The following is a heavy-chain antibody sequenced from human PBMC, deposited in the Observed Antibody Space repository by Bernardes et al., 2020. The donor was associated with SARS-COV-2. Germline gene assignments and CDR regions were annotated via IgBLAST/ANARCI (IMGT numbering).Heavy chain of an antibody. J-gene: IGHJ4*02. D-gene: IGHD6-19*01. V-gene: IGHV3-23*01. CDR1: GFTFSSYA. Sequence: GGSLRLSCAASGFTFSSYAMAWVRQAPGKGLEWVSAISGSGGTPYYADTVKGRFTISRDNSKNTLYLQMHSLTAEDTAVYYCAKAQTSVAGPNRFDYWGQGTLVTVSS. CDR3: AKAQTSVAGPNRFDY. CDR2: ISGSGGTP.